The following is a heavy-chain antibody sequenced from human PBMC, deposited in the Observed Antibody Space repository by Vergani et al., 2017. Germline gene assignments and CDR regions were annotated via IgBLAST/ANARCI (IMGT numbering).Heavy chain of an antibody. D-gene: IGHD5-12*01. CDR2: IYHSGST. CDR1: GYSIRNGYY. J-gene: IGHJ4*02. CDR3: TRQPQEGASGPPSVPA. Sequence: QVQLQESGPGLVEPSETLSLTCAVSGYSIRNGYYWGWIRQPPGKGLEWIGSIYHSGSTHYNPSLKSRVTISVDTSKNDFSLKVTSLTAADTAVYYCTRQPQEGASGPPSVPAWGQGISVIVSS. V-gene: IGHV4-38-2*01.